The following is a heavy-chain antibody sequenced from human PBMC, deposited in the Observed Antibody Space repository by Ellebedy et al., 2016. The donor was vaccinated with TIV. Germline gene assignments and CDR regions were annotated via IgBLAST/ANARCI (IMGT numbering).Heavy chain of an antibody. Sequence: GGSLRLSXAASGFTFRSYWMNWVRQAPGKGLEWVANIKQDGSEKKYVDSVKGRFTISRDNAKNSLYLQMNSLRAEDTAVYYCARTTMLRGVIISPIILFDYWGQGTLVTVSS. CDR3: ARTTMLRGVIISPIILFDY. D-gene: IGHD3-10*01. J-gene: IGHJ4*02. CDR2: IKQDGSEK. V-gene: IGHV3-7*01. CDR1: GFTFRSYW.